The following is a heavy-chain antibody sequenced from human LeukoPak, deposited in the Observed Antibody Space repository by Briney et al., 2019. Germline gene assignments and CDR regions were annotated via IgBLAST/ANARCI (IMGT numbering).Heavy chain of an antibody. CDR1: GGSISSSSYY. D-gene: IGHD2-2*01. CDR2: IYYSGST. Sequence: SETLSLTCTVSGGSISSSSYYWGWIRQPPGKGLEWIGSIYYSGSTYYNPSLKSRVTISVDTPKNQFSLKLSSVTAADTAVYYCARRGVVVPAAMHDAFDIWGQGTMVTVSS. V-gene: IGHV4-39*01. CDR3: ARRGVVVPAAMHDAFDI. J-gene: IGHJ3*02.